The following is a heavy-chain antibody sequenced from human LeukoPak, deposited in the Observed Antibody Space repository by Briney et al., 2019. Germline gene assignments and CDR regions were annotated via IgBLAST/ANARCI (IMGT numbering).Heavy chain of an antibody. CDR3: ARFKGGTGFDY. V-gene: IGHV4-39*01. D-gene: IGHD1-26*01. Sequence: PSETLSLTCTVSGGSITTSDFDWAWIRQPPGQGFEWIATISSSGKAYYYPSLMSRVTISVDTSKNQFSLDVTSVTAADTGLFYCARFKGGTGFDYWGRGILVIFS. J-gene: IGHJ4*02. CDR2: ISSSGKA. CDR1: GGSITTSDFD.